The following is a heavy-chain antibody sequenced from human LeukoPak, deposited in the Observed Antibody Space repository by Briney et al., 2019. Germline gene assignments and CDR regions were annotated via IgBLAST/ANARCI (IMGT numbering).Heavy chain of an antibody. V-gene: IGHV1-69*01. CDR1: GGTFSSYA. Sequence: GSSVKVSCKASGGTFSSYATSWVRQAPGQGLEWMGGIIPIFGTANYAQKFQGRVTITADESTSTAYMELSSLRSEDTAVYYCARSPTAITKVRGVIITGYYYMDVWGKGTTVTVSS. D-gene: IGHD3-10*01. J-gene: IGHJ6*03. CDR2: IIPIFGTA. CDR3: ARSPTAITKVRGVIITGYYYMDV.